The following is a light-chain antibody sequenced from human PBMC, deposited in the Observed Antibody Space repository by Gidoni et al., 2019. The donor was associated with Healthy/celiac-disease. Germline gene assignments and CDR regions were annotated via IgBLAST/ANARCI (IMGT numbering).Light chain of an antibody. CDR3: QQRSNWPQT. CDR1: QSVSSY. V-gene: IGKV3-11*01. Sequence: EIVLTQSPATLSLSPGERATLSCRASQSVSSYLAWYQQKPGQAPRLLIYDASNRATGIPARFSGSGSGTDFTLTISSLEPEDFAVIYCQQRSNWPQTFGQGTKLEIK. J-gene: IGKJ2*01. CDR2: DAS.